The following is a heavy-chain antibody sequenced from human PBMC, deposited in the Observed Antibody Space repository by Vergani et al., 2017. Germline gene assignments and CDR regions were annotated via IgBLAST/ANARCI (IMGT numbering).Heavy chain of an antibody. CDR1: GYSFSSYD. CDR2: MNPNSGTT. Sequence: QVQLVQSGAEVKKPGASVKVSCRASGYSFSSYDISWVRQATGQGLEWMGWMNPNSGTTGYAQKFQGRVTMTRNTSINTAYMELSRLSFEDAAVYYCARVAHGYSSSWYLGYLDYWGQGTLVTVSS. V-gene: IGHV1-8*01. J-gene: IGHJ4*02. CDR3: ARVAHGYSSSWYLGYLDY. D-gene: IGHD6-13*01.